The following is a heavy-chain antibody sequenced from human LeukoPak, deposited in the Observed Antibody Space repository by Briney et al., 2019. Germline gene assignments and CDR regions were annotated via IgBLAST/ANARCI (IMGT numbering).Heavy chain of an antibody. CDR2: INHSGST. CDR3: ARWAGGSDY. V-gene: IGHV4-34*01. J-gene: IGHJ4*02. D-gene: IGHD4-23*01. Sequence: SETLSLTCAVYGGSFSGYYWSWIRQPPGKGLEWIGEINHSGSTNYNPSLKGRVTISVDTSKNQFSLKLSSVTAADTAVYYCARWAGGSDYWGQGTLVTVSS. CDR1: GGSFSGYY.